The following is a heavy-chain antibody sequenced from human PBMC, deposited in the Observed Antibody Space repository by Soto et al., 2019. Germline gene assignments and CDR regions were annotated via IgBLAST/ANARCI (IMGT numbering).Heavy chain of an antibody. CDR2: IIPILSIA. V-gene: IGHV1-69*02. J-gene: IGHJ4*02. Sequence: QVQLVQSGAEVKKPGSSVKVSCKASGGTFSSYTISWVRQAPGQGLEWMGRIIPILSIANYAQKFQGRVTITADKSTSTACLELRSLRSEDTAVYYCASDETFAYYLRWGQGTLVTVSS. CDR3: ASDETFAYYLR. CDR1: GGTFSSYT. D-gene: IGHD3-10*01.